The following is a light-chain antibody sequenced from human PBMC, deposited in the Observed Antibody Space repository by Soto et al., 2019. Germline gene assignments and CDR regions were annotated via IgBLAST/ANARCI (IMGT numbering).Light chain of an antibody. V-gene: IGKV3-15*01. CDR1: QSINSN. CDR2: GAS. Sequence: EIVMTQSPATLSLSPGERATLSCRASQSINSNLTWYQQKPGQAPRLLIYGASTRATGIPARSSGSGSGTEFTLTISSLQSEDFAVYYCQQYNNWPPLFTCGPGTKADI. J-gene: IGKJ3*01. CDR3: QQYNNWPPLFT.